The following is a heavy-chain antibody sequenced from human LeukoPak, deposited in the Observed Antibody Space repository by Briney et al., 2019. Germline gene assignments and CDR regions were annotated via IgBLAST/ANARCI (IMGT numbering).Heavy chain of an antibody. J-gene: IGHJ4*02. CDR1: GDSVSSNSAA. V-gene: IGHV6-1*01. CDR3: ARERMGKVAAAGFDY. D-gene: IGHD6-13*01. Sequence: SQTLSLTCAISGDSVSSNSAAWNWIRQSPSRGLEWLGRTYYRSKWYNDYAVSVKSRITTDPDTSKNQFSLQLNSVTPEDTAVYYCARERMGKVAAAGFDYWGQGTLVTVSS. CDR2: TYYRSKWYN.